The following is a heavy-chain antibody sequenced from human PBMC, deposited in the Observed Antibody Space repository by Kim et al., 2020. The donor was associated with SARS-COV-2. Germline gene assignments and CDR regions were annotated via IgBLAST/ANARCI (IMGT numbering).Heavy chain of an antibody. CDR3: ARVQVQFAFDI. V-gene: IGHV3-30-3*01. CDR1: GFTFSSYA. J-gene: IGHJ3*02. CDR2: ISYDGSNK. Sequence: GGSLRLSCAASGFTFSSYAMHWVRQAPGKGLEWVAVISYDGSNKYYADSVKGRFTISRDNSKNTLYLQMNSLRAEDTAVYYCARVQVQFAFDIWGQGTMVTVSS.